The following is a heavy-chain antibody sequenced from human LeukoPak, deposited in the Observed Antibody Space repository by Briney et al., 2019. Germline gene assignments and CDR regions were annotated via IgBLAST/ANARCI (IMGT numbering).Heavy chain of an antibody. CDR2: IYTSGST. J-gene: IGHJ6*03. D-gene: IGHD3/OR15-3a*01. Sequence: SETLSLTCTVSGGSISSGHYFWTWIRQPAGKGLEWIGRIYTSGSTNYNPSLKSRVTISLGTSKNQFSLNLNSVTAADTAMYYCARDMDFYMDVWGKGSTVTVSS. CDR3: ARDMDFYMDV. CDR1: GGSISSGHYF. V-gene: IGHV4-61*02.